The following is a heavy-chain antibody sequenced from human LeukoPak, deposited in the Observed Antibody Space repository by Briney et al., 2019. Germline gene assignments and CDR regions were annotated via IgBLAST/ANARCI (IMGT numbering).Heavy chain of an antibody. Sequence: ASVKVSCKASGYTFTTYGISWVRQAPGQGLEWMGWISAYNGNTNYAQKLQGRVTMTTDTSTSTAYMELRSLRSDDTAVYYCARDAMVRGEFDYWGQGTLVTVSS. D-gene: IGHD3-10*01. CDR1: GYTFTTYG. V-gene: IGHV1-18*01. CDR3: ARDAMVRGEFDY. CDR2: ISAYNGNT. J-gene: IGHJ4*02.